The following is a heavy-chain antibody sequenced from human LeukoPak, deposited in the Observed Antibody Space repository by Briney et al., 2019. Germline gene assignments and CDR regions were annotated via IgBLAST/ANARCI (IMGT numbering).Heavy chain of an antibody. CDR1: GYTFTGYY. CDR3: ARDFGDYFDY. D-gene: IGHD3-10*01. J-gene: IGHJ4*02. V-gene: IGHV1-2*02. Sequence: ASVKVSCKASGYTFTGYYMHWLRQAPGQGLEWMGWINPDSSGTNYSQKFQGRVTMTRDTSINTAYMELSRLRSDDTAVYYCARDFGDYFDYWGQGTLVTVSS. CDR2: INPDSSGT.